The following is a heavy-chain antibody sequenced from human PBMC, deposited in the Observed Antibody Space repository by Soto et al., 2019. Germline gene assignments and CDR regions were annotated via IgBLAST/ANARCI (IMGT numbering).Heavy chain of an antibody. CDR2: IIPIFGTA. CDR3: ARGGLRFFGWFDP. J-gene: IGHJ5*02. CDR1: GGTFSSYA. Sequence: GPSVKVSCKASGGTFSSYAISWVRQAPGQGLEWMGGIIPIFGTANYAQKFQGRVTITADESTSTAYMELSSLRSEDTAVYYCARGGLRFFGWFDPWGQGTLVTVSS. D-gene: IGHD3-3*01. V-gene: IGHV1-69*13.